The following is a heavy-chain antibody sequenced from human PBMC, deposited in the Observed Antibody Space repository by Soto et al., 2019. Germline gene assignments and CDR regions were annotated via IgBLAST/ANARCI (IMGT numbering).Heavy chain of an antibody. CDR3: TWQERNRDY. J-gene: IGHJ4*02. V-gene: IGHV5-10-1*01. CDR1: GYSFTSYL. CDR2: IDPSDSYT. Sequence: GESLKISFKGSGYSFTSYLISWVRQMPGKGLEWMGRIDPSDSYTNYSPSFQGHVTISDDKSISTAYLQWSSLKASDTAMYYCTWQERNRDYLGQGTLLTVSS.